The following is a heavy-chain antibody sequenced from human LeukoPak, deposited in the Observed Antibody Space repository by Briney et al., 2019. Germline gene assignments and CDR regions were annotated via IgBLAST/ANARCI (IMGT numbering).Heavy chain of an antibody. CDR2: IYYSGST. CDR1: GGSISSSSYY. Sequence: SETLSLTCTVSGGSISSSSYYWGWIRQPPGKGWEWIGNIYYSGSTYCNPSLKSRGTISVDTSKNQFSLKLSSVTAADTAVYYCARHQPYSSGWYPDYWGQGNLVTVSS. J-gene: IGHJ4*02. V-gene: IGHV4-39*01. CDR3: ARHQPYSSGWYPDY. D-gene: IGHD6-19*01.